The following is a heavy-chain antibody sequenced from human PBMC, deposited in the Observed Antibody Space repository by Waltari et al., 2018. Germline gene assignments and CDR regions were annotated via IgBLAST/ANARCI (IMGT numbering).Heavy chain of an antibody. Sequence: EVQLLESGGGLVQPGGSLRLSCAASGFTFSSYAMSWVRQAPGKGLEWVSVIYSGGSTYYADSVKGRFTISRDNSKNTLYLQMNSLRAEDTAVYYCAKSQYMVVVVPAAIPEETWYFDLWGRGTLVTVSS. CDR2: IYSGGST. D-gene: IGHD2-2*01. CDR1: GFTFSSYA. J-gene: IGHJ2*01. V-gene: IGHV3-23*03. CDR3: AKSQYMVVVVPAAIPEETWYFDL.